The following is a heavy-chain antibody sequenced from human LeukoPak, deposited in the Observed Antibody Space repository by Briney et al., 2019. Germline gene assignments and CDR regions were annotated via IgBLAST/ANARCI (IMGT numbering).Heavy chain of an antibody. V-gene: IGHV3-30-3*01. CDR2: ISYDGSNK. CDR3: AKEVEAFDY. J-gene: IGHJ4*02. Sequence: TGGYLRLSCTASGFTFSSYAMHWVRQAPGKGLEWVAVISYDGSNKYYADSVKGRFTISRDNSKNTLFLQMNSLRAEDTAIYYCAKEVEAFDYWGQGTLVTVSS. CDR1: GFTFSSYA.